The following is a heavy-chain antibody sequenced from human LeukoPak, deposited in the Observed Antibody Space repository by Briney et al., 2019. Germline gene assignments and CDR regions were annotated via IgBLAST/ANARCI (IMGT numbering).Heavy chain of an antibody. Sequence: PSETLSLTCTISGVSVSTYYWSWIRQSPGRGLEWIGYIFSDGTTNYNPSLKSRVTISIDTSKNQFSLKLRSVTAADTAVYYCARATGYTIEDYFDYWGQGTLVTVSS. CDR1: GVSVSTYY. D-gene: IGHD3-9*01. CDR3: ARATGYTIEDYFDY. CDR2: IFSDGTT. V-gene: IGHV4-59*02. J-gene: IGHJ4*02.